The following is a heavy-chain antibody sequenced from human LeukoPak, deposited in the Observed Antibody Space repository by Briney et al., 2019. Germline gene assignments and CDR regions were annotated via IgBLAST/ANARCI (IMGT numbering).Heavy chain of an antibody. Sequence: GGSLRLSCAASAFTFSTYSMHWVRQAPGKGLEWVAAISYDGPNKNYADSVKGRFTISRDNSKNTLYLQMNSLRAEDTAVYYCAKVHYSSSWYRAVDFDYWGQGTLVTVSS. D-gene: IGHD6-13*01. CDR2: ISYDGPNK. V-gene: IGHV3-30*04. CDR1: AFTFSTYS. CDR3: AKVHYSSSWYRAVDFDY. J-gene: IGHJ4*02.